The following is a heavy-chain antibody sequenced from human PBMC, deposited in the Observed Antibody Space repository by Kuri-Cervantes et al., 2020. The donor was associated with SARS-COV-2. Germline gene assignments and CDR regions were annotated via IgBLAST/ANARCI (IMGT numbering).Heavy chain of an antibody. J-gene: IGHJ6*02. CDR2: ISGSGGST. CDR3: ARRLRDYYYGMDV. V-gene: IGHV3-23*01. D-gene: IGHD3-22*01. Sequence: GESLKISCAASGFTFSSYAMSWVRQAPGKGLEWVSAISGSGGSTYYADSVKGRFTISRDNSKNTLYLQMNSLRAEDTAVYYCARRLRDYYYGMDVWGQGTTVTVSS. CDR1: GFTFSSYA.